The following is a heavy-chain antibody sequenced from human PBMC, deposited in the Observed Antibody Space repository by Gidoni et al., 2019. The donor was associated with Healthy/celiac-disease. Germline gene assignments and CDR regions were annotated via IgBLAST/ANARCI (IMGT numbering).Heavy chain of an antibody. CDR1: GPTFSSYG. D-gene: IGHD3-16*01. V-gene: IGHV3-33*01. CDR2: IWYDGSNK. Sequence: QVQLVESGGCVVKPGSARKLSCSPSGPTFSSYGMHWVGQAPGKGLEWGAVIWYDGSNKNYAGTVKGRFTISRDNSKNTLYLQMNSLGAEDTAVYYCARGEPVVDAFDIWGQGTMVTVSS. J-gene: IGHJ3*02. CDR3: ARGEPVVDAFDI.